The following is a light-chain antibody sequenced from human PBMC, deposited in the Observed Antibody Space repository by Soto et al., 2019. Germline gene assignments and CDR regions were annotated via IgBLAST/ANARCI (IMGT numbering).Light chain of an antibody. CDR2: GAS. V-gene: IGKV3-20*01. J-gene: IGKJ2*01. CDR3: QQYGSSPGYT. Sequence: EIVLTQSPGTLSLSPGERATLSCRASQSVSSSYLAWYQQKPGQAPRLLIYGASSRSTGIPDRFSGSGSGTDCTLAISRLEPESCAVCCCQQYGSSPGYTFGQGTKLEIK. CDR1: QSVSSSY.